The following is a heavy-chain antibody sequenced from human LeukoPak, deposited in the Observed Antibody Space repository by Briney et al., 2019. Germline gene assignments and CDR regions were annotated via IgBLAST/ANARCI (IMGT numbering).Heavy chain of an antibody. CDR3: ARGGATTEAEYFQH. CDR2: ISYDGSNK. CDR1: GFTFSSYA. V-gene: IGHV3-30-3*01. D-gene: IGHD5-12*01. Sequence: PGRSLRLSCAASGFTFSSYAMHWVRQAPGKGLEWVAVISYDGSNKYYADSVKGRFTISRDNSKNTLYLQMNSLRAEDTAVYYCARGGATTEAEYFQHWGQGTLVTVSS. J-gene: IGHJ1*01.